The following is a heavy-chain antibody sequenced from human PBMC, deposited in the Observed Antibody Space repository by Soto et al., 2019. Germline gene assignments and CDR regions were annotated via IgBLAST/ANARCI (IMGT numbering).Heavy chain of an antibody. CDR2: IIPILGIA. CDR1: GYTLTESS. CDR3: ARAGGDPGGMDV. Sequence: SVKVSCKVSGYTLTESSMHWVRQAPGQGLEWLGRIIPILGIANYAQEFQGRVTITADKSTSTAYMELSSLRSEDTAVYYCARAGGDPGGMDVWGQGTTVTVSS. J-gene: IGHJ6*02. V-gene: IGHV1-69*04.